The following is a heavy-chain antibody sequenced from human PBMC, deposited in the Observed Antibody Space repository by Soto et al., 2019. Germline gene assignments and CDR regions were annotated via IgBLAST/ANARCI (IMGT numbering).Heavy chain of an antibody. J-gene: IGHJ6*02. CDR2: IIPILGIA. CDR3: ARVLVLRYFDWLSGHYGMDV. CDR1: GGTFSSYT. V-gene: IGHV1-69*02. D-gene: IGHD3-9*01. Sequence: ASVKVSCKASGGTFSSYTISWVRQAPGQGLEWMGRIIPILGIANYAQKFQGRVTITADKSTSTAYMELSSLRSEDTAVYYCARVLVLRYFDWLSGHYGMDVWGQGTTVTVSS.